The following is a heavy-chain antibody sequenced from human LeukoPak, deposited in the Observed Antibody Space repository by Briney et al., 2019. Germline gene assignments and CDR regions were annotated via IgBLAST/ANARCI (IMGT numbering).Heavy chain of an antibody. CDR3: AKDQSSVGGYCSSTSCLGQSQ. D-gene: IGHD2-2*01. Sequence: GGSLRLSCAASGFTFDDYAMHWVRQAPGKGLEWVSGISWNSGSTGYADSVKGRFTISRDNAKNSLYLQMNSLRAEDTALYYCAKDQSSVGGYCSSTSCLGQSQWGQGTLVTVSS. J-gene: IGHJ4*02. CDR2: ISWNSGST. CDR1: GFTFDDYA. V-gene: IGHV3-9*01.